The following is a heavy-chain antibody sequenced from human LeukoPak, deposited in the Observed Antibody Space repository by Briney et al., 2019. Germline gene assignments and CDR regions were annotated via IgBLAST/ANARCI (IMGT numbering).Heavy chain of an antibody. CDR1: GFTFSSYW. Sequence: GGSLRLSCAASGFTFSSYWMSWVRQAPGKGLEWVANIKQDGSEKYYVDSVKGRFTISRDNAKNSLYLQMNSLRAEDTAVYYCARDRAGYGDMNFDYWGQGTLVTVPS. J-gene: IGHJ4*02. D-gene: IGHD4-17*01. V-gene: IGHV3-7*01. CDR2: IKQDGSEK. CDR3: ARDRAGYGDMNFDY.